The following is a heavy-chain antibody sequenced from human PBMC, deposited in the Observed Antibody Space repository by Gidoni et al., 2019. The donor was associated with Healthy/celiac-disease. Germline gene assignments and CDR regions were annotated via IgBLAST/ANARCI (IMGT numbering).Heavy chain of an antibody. CDR2: IIPIFGTA. V-gene: IGHV1-69*01. J-gene: IGHJ4*02. CDR3: ARELAYCGGDCPFDY. CDR1: GGTCSSYA. D-gene: IGHD2-21*01. Sequence: QVQLVQSGAEVKKPGSSVKVSCKASGGTCSSYASSWVRQAPGQGLELMGGIIPIFGTANYAQKFQGRVTITAVESTSTAYMELSSLRSEDTAVYYCARELAYCGGDCPFDYWGQGTLVTVSS.